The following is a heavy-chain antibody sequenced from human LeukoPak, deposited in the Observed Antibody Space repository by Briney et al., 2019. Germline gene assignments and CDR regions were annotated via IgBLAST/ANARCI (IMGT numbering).Heavy chain of an antibody. V-gene: IGHV4-31*03. J-gene: IGHJ3*02. CDR1: GGSISSGGYS. Sequence: SQTLSLTCTVSGGSISSGGYSWSWIRQHPEKGLEWIGYIYYSGSTYYNPSLKSRVNISVDTSKNQFSLNLSSVTAADTAVYYCAREVRYAFDIWGQGTMVTVSS. CDR3: AREVRYAFDI. CDR2: IYYSGST.